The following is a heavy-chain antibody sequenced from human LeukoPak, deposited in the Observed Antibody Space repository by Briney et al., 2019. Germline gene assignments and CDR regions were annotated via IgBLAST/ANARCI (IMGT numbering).Heavy chain of an antibody. V-gene: IGHV1-18*01. CDR3: ARAYCGGDCYYYYYYYMDV. D-gene: IGHD2-21*01. CDR1: GYTFTSYG. Sequence: ASVKVSCKAPGYTFTSYGISWVRQAPGQGLEWIGWISAYNGNTNYAQKLQGRVTMTTDTSTSTAYMELRSLRSDDTAVYYCARAYCGGDCYYYYYYYMDVWGKGTTVTVSS. CDR2: ISAYNGNT. J-gene: IGHJ6*03.